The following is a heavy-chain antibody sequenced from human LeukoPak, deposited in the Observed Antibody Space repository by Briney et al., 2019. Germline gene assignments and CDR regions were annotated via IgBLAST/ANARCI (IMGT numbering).Heavy chain of an antibody. V-gene: IGHV4-34*01. Sequence: SETLSLTCTVSGGSFSGYYWSWIRQPPGKGLEWIGEINHSGSTNYNPSLKSRVTISVDTSKNQFSLKLSSVTAADTAVYYCARGSDIVVVPAARGKNWFDPWGQGTLVTVSS. CDR2: INHSGST. CDR1: GGSFSGYY. D-gene: IGHD2-2*01. J-gene: IGHJ5*02. CDR3: ARGSDIVVVPAARGKNWFDP.